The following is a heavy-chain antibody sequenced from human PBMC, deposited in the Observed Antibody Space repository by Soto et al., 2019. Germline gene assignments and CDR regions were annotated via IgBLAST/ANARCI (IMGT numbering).Heavy chain of an antibody. D-gene: IGHD2-15*01. V-gene: IGHV3-23*01. CDR2: ISGSGGST. Sequence: PGGSLRLSCAASGFTFSSYAMSWVRQAPGKGLEWVSAISGSGGSTYYADSVKGRFTISRDNSKNTLYLQMNSLRAEDTAVYYCAKDPTRDIVVVVAAEGYWGQGTLVTVSS. CDR1: GFTFSSYA. J-gene: IGHJ4*02. CDR3: AKDPTRDIVVVVAAEGY.